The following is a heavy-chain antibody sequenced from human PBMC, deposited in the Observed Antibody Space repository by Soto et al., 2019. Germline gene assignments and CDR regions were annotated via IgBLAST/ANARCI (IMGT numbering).Heavy chain of an antibody. CDR2: LSRGGGTT. D-gene: IGHD6-6*01. CDR1: GFTFSSHG. CDR3: AKDGQYRTDGFDV. V-gene: IGHV3-23*01. Sequence: EAQLLESGGDWAQPGGSLRLSCAASGFTFSSHGMSWVRQAPGKGLEWIAGLSRGGGTTYYADSVKGRFTISRDNSKNTLDLIMNSLKVEDTALYYCAKDGQYRTDGFDVWGQGTMGTVSS. J-gene: IGHJ3*01.